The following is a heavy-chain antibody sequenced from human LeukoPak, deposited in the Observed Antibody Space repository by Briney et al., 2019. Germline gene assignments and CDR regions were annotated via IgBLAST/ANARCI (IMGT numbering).Heavy chain of an antibody. CDR2: IIPIFGTA. V-gene: IGHV1-69*13. CDR1: GGTFSSYA. Sequence: GASVKVSCKASGGTFSSYAISWVRQAPGQGLEWMGGIIPIFGTANYAQKFQGRVTITADESTSTAYMELSSLRSEDTAVYYCARSAGFDHMSYYFDYWGQGTLVTVSS. CDR3: ARSAGFDHMSYYFDY. J-gene: IGHJ4*02. D-gene: IGHD3-9*01.